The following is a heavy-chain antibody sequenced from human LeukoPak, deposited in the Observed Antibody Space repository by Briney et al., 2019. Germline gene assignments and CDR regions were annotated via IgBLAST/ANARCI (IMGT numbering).Heavy chain of an antibody. V-gene: IGHV3-11*04. D-gene: IGHD1-26*01. CDR2: ISGSGSTI. J-gene: IGHJ4*02. CDR3: ARFIVGATTEIDY. Sequence: GGSLRLSCAASGFTFSDYYMSWIRQAPGKGLEWVSYISGSGSTIYYADSVKGRFTISRDNAKNSLYLQMNSLRAEDTAVYYCARFIVGATTEIDYWGQGTLVTVSS. CDR1: GFTFSDYY.